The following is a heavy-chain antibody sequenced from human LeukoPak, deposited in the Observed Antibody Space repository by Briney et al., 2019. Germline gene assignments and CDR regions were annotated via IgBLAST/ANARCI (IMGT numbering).Heavy chain of an antibody. CDR1: GFSLSTSGVG. CDR2: IYWDDDK. Sequence: SGPTLVNPTQTLTLTCTFSGFSLSTSGVGVGWIRQPPGKALEWLALIYWDDDKRYSPSLKSRLTITKDTSKNQVVLTMTNMDPVDTATYYCAHTNYDVLTGPRGIDYWGQGTLVTVSS. V-gene: IGHV2-5*02. J-gene: IGHJ4*02. CDR3: AHTNYDVLTGPRGIDY. D-gene: IGHD3-9*01.